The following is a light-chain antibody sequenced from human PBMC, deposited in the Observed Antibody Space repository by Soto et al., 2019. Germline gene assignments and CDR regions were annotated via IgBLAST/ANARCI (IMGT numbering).Light chain of an antibody. CDR3: GTWDSSLSAGVV. CDR2: ENN. J-gene: IGLJ2*01. CDR1: SSNIGNNY. Sequence: QSVLTQPPSVSAAPGQKVTISCSGSSSNIGNNYVSWYQQLPGTAPKLLIYENNKRPSGIPDRFSGSKSGTSATLGITGLQTGYEADYYCGTWDSSLSAGVVFGGGTKLTVL. V-gene: IGLV1-51*02.